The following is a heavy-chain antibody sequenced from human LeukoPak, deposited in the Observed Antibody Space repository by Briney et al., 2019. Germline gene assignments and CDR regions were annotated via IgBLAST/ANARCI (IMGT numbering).Heavy chain of an antibody. J-gene: IGHJ1*01. V-gene: IGHV3-23*01. Sequence: PGGSLRLSCAASGFTFSSYAMSWVRQAPGKGLEWVPAISGSGGSTYYADSVKGRFTISRDNSKNTLYLQMNSLRAEDTAVYYCARASGSYYAEYFQHWGQGTLVTVSS. D-gene: IGHD1-26*01. CDR1: GFTFSSYA. CDR3: ARASGSYYAEYFQH. CDR2: ISGSGGST.